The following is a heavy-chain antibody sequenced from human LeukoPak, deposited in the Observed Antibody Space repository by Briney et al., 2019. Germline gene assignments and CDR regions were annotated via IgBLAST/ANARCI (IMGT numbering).Heavy chain of an antibody. CDR1: GGSVSDYY. D-gene: IGHD1-20*01. J-gene: IGHJ6*02. Sequence: SETLSLTCTVSGGSVSDYYWSWIRQPPGKGLEWIGYIYYSGSTNYNPSLKSRVTISVDTSKNQFSLKLSSVTAADTAVYYCARALRARITGTTASVYGMDVWGQGTTVTVSS. V-gene: IGHV4-59*02. CDR3: ARALRARITGTTASVYGMDV. CDR2: IYYSGST.